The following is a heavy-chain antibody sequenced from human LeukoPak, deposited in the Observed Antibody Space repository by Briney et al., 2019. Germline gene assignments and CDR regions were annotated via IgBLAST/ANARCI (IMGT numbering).Heavy chain of an antibody. CDR1: GGTFSSYA. J-gene: IGHJ5*02. V-gene: IGHV1-69*06. D-gene: IGHD4/OR15-4a*01. CDR3: AREASFGAFDP. Sequence: ASVKVSCKASGGTFSSYAISWVRQAPGQGLEWMGGIIPIFGTANYAQKFQGRVTITADKSTSTAYMELSSLRSEDTAVYYCAREASFGAFDPWGQGTLVTVSS. CDR2: IIPIFGTA.